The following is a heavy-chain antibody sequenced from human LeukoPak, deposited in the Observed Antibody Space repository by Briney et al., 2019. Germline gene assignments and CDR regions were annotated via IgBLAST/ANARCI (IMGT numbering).Heavy chain of an antibody. D-gene: IGHD3-22*01. CDR3: AKRGVVIRVILVGFHKEAYYFDS. CDR1: GLTLSNYG. V-gene: IGHV3-23*01. J-gene: IGHJ4*02. Sequence: GGSLRLFCAVSGLTLSNYGMSWVRQVPGKGLEWVAGISDSGGRTNYADSVKGRFTISRDNPKNTLYLQMNSLRAEDTAVYFCAKRGVVIRVILVGFHKEAYYFDSWGQGALVTVSS. CDR2: ISDSGGRT.